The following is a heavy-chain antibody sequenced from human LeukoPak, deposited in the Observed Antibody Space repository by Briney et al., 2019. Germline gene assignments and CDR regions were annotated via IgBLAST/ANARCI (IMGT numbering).Heavy chain of an antibody. CDR1: GFTLGNYA. V-gene: IGHV3-23*01. CDR2: ISGSGGST. J-gene: IGHJ3*02. D-gene: IGHD4-17*01. CDR3: AKGHTMVTTYVAFDI. Sequence: PGGSLRLSCATSGFTLGNYAMTWVRQAPGGGLEWVAAISGSGGSTYYADSMKGRITISRDNSKDTMYLQLSSLRAEDTAIYHCAKGHTMVTTYVAFDIWGQGTMVTVSS.